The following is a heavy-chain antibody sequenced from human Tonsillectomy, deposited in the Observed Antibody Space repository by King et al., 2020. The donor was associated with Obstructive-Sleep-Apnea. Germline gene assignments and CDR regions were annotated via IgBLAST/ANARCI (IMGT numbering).Heavy chain of an antibody. D-gene: IGHD3-10*01. CDR3: AKVGPRAFTMYGMDV. Sequence: VQLVESGGGVVQPGESLRLSCAASGFTFSSYGMHWVRQAPGKGLEWVAFIRHDRSNKYYADSVKGRFTISRDNFKNSLYLQMNSLRAEDTAIYYCAKVGPRAFTMYGMDVWGQGTTVTASS. J-gene: IGHJ6*02. CDR1: GFTFSSYG. CDR2: IRHDRSNK. V-gene: IGHV3-30*02.